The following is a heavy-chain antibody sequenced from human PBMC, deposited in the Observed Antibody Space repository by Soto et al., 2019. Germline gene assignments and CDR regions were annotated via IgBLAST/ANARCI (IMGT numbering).Heavy chain of an antibody. D-gene: IGHD1-1*01. J-gene: IGHJ6*02. CDR1: GFSLNTYL. Sequence: GESLKISFKASGFSLNTYLISWVRQMPVKGLEWMGAILPGDSDTKYSPSFEGEVTISADRSTSTAYVQWDSLRASDGARYYCAGQGPRYIGSGYYYGMDVWGPGTTVPVSS. V-gene: IGHV5-51*01. CDR3: AGQGPRYIGSGYYYGMDV. CDR2: ILPGDSDT.